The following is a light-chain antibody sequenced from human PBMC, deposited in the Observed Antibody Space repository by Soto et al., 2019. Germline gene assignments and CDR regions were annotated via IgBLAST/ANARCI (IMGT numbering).Light chain of an antibody. J-gene: IGKJ5*01. CDR3: QQYGISLRIT. CDR1: QSVSSSY. Sequence: EIVLTQSPGTLSLSPGERATLSCRASQSVSSSYLAWYQQKPGQAPRLLIYGASSRATGIPDRFSGSGSGTDFTLTISRLEPEDFAVYYCQQYGISLRITFGQGTRLEIK. V-gene: IGKV3-20*01. CDR2: GAS.